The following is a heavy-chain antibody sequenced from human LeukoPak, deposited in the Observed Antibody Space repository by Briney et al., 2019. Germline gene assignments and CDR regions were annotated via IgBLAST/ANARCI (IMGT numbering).Heavy chain of an antibody. CDR2: ISSSSSYI. V-gene: IGHV3-21*01. J-gene: IGHJ5*02. CDR1: GFTFSSYS. CDR3: AREEGYCSSTSCYNWFDP. D-gene: IGHD2-2*01. Sequence: GGSLRLSCAASGFTFSSYSMNWVRQAPGKGLEWVSSISSSSSYIYYADSVKGRFTISRDNAKNSLYLQMNSLGAEDTAVYYCAREEGYCSSTSCYNWFDPWGQGTLVTVSS.